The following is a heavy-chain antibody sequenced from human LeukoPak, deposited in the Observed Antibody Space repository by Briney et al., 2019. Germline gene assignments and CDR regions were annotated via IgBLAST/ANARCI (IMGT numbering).Heavy chain of an antibody. CDR1: GFTFSSYA. D-gene: IGHD3-22*01. CDR2: ISGSGGST. J-gene: IGHJ4*02. V-gene: IGHV3-23*01. CDR3: AKAFYDSSGYSCLDY. Sequence: AGGSLRLSCAASGFTFSSYAMSWVRQAPGKGLEWVSAISGSGGSTYYADSVKGRFTISRDNSKNTLYLQMNSLRAEDMAVYYCAKAFYDSSGYSCLDYWGQGTLVTASS.